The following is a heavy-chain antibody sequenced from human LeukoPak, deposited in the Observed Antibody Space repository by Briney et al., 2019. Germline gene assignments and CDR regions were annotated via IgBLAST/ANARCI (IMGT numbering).Heavy chain of an antibody. Sequence: GASVKVSCKTSGYTFTNYGIAWVRQAPGQGLEWMGWINPNSGGTNYAQKFQGRVTMTRDTSISTAYMELSRLRSDDTAVYYCAREVGATISVFDYWGQGTLVTVSS. D-gene: IGHD1-26*01. CDR1: GYTFTNYG. CDR3: AREVGATISVFDY. J-gene: IGHJ4*02. CDR2: INPNSGGT. V-gene: IGHV1-2*02.